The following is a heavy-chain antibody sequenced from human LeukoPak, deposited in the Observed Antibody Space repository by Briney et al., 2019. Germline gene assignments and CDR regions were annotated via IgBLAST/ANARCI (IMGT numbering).Heavy chain of an antibody. CDR3: ARKVYAMDV. J-gene: IGHJ6*04. V-gene: IGHV3-7*03. CDR1: GFTFSNYW. Sequence: GGSLRLSCAASGFTFSNYWMSWVRQAPGKGLEWVANMKQDGSEKYYVDSVKGRFTISRDNAKNSLYLQMNSLRVEDTAVYYCARKVYAMDVWGKGTTVTVSS. CDR2: MKQDGSEK.